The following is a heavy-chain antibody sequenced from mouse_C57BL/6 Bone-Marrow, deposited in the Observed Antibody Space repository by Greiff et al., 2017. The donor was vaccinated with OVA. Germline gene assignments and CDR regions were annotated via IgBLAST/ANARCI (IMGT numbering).Heavy chain of an antibody. CDR1: GFTFSDYY. D-gene: IGHD1-1*01. V-gene: IGHV5-16*01. J-gene: IGHJ1*03. CDR3: ARDRGYYYGSSLGYFDV. CDR2: INYDGSST. Sequence: EVQVVESEGGLVQPGSSMKLSCTASGFTFSDYYMAWVRQVPEKGLEWVANINYDGSSTYYLDSLKSRFIISRDNAKNILYLQMSSLKSEDTATYYCARDRGYYYGSSLGYFDVWGTGTTVTVSS.